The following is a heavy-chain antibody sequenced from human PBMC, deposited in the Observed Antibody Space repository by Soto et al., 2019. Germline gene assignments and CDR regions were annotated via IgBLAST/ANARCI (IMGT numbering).Heavy chain of an antibody. CDR1: VFTFISAW. J-gene: IGHJ5*02. Sequence: GGSLRLSCASSVFTFISAWMSWVRQAPGKGLEWVGRIKSRTNGETTDYAAPVKGRFTISRDDSKNTLYLQMNSLRTEDTAVYYCTTDDPINRSWGQGTRVTVSS. CDR2: IKSRTNGETT. CDR3: TTDDPINRS. V-gene: IGHV3-15*01.